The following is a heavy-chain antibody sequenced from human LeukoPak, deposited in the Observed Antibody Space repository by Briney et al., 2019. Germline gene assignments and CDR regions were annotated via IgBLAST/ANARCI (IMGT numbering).Heavy chain of an antibody. CDR3: ARDGLAYYYGMDV. CDR1: GFTFSSYG. CDR2: IWYDGSNK. Sequence: SGSSLRLSCAASGFTFSSYGMHWVRQAPGKGLEWVAVIWYDGSNKYYADSVKGRFTISRDNSKNTLYLQMNSLRAEDTAVYYCARDGLAYYYGMDVWGEGTTVTVSS. D-gene: IGHD3/OR15-3a*01. J-gene: IGHJ6*04. V-gene: IGHV3-33*01.